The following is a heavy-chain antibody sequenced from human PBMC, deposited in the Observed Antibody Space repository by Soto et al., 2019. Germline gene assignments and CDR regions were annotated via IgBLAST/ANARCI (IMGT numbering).Heavy chain of an antibody. CDR3: ARPLVAPVAGPYYYGMDV. V-gene: IGHV3-33*01. Sequence: QIQLVESGGGVVQPGRSLRLSCTASGFTFNSYGFNWVRQAPGKGLEWVAVIWYDGNTKYYADSVKGRFTISRDNLRSTVHLQMNSRPAEDTAVYYCARPLVAPVAGPYYYGMDVWGEGTTVTVSS. D-gene: IGHD6-19*01. CDR2: IWYDGNTK. J-gene: IGHJ6*04. CDR1: GFTFNSYG.